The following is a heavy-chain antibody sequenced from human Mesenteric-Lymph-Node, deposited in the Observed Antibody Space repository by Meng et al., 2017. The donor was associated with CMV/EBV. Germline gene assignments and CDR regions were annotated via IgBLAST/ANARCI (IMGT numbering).Heavy chain of an antibody. D-gene: IGHD3-22*01. CDR2: ISGYNGNT. J-gene: IGHJ6*02. CDR3: ARGGYYDSSGYYYLGRGMDV. V-gene: IGHV1-18*01. Sequence: GGSLRLSCAASGFTLRNYAMHWVRQAPGKGLEWMAWISGYNGNTNYAQKFQGRVTMTTDTSTSTAYMELRSLRSDDTAVYYCARGGYYDSSGYYYLGRGMDVWGQGTTVTVSS. CDR1: GFTLRNYA.